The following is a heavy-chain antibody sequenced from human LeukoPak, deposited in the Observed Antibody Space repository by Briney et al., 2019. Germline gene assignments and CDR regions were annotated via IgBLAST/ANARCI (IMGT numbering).Heavy chain of an antibody. CDR3: ARSRSGYYEDY. D-gene: IGHD3-22*01. CDR1: GFTFDDYA. J-gene: IGHJ4*02. V-gene: IGHV3-9*01. CDR2: IRWNSGSI. Sequence: PGGSLRLSCAASGFTFDDYAMHWVRQAPGKGLEWVSGIRWNSGSIGYADSVKGRFTISRDNAKNSLSLQVNSLRAEDTAVYYCARSRSGYYEDYWGQGTLVTVFS.